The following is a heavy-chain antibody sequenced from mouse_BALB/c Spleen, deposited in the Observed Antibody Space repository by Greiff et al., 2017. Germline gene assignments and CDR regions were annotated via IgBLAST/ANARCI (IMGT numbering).Heavy chain of an antibody. J-gene: IGHJ4*01. CDR1: GYSITSDYA. Sequence: VQLKESGPGLVKPSQSLSLTCTVTGYSITSDYAWNWIRQFPGNKLEWMGYISYSGSTSYNPSLKSRISITRDTSKNQFFLQLNSVTTEDTATYYCARLEYDYAMDYWGQGTSVTVSS. V-gene: IGHV3-2*02. CDR2: ISYSGST. CDR3: ARLEYDYAMDY. D-gene: IGHD5-1*01.